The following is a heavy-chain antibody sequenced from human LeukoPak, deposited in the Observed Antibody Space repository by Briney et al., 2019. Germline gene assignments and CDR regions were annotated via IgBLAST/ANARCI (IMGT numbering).Heavy chain of an antibody. CDR1: GYTFTGYY. CDR2: INPNSGGT. V-gene: IGHV1-2*02. CDR3: ASTDEQWLGTRYYFDY. Sequence: GASVKVSCKASGYTFTGYYMHWVRQAPGQGLEWMGWINPNSGGTNYAQKFQGRVTMTRDTSISTAYMELSRLRSDDTAVYYCASTDEQWLGTRYYFDYWGQGTLVTVSS. D-gene: IGHD6-19*01. J-gene: IGHJ4*02.